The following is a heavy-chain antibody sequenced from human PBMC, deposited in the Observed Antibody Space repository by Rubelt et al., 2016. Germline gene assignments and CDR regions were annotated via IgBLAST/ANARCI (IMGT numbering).Heavy chain of an antibody. CDR2: IFCTGAV. CDR1: GFSLTTIGVG. D-gene: IGHD6-13*01. CDR3: AHRMDDSSWYVGCFDF. J-gene: IGHJ4*02. Sequence: QTTLKESGPTLVEPTQTLTLTCTFSGFSLTTIGVGVGWIRQPPGKTLEWLALIFCTGAVRSSPSLKHRLTINKATPKNQVVLTLTNMDPVDTATYYCAHRMDDSSWYVGCFDFWGQGTLVTVSS. V-gene: IGHV2-5*01.